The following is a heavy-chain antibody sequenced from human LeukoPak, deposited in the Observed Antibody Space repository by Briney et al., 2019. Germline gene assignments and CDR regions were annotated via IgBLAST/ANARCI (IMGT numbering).Heavy chain of an antibody. V-gene: IGHV4-59*01. CDR1: GGSISSYY. D-gene: IGHD6-19*01. J-gene: IGHJ4*02. Sequence: KPSETLSLTCTVSGGSISSYYWSWIRQPPGKGLEWIGYIYYSGSTNYNPSLKSRVTISVDTSKNQFSLKLTSVTAADTAVYYCARDCNYSSGCFDYWGQGTLVTVSS. CDR2: IYYSGST. CDR3: ARDCNYSSGCFDY.